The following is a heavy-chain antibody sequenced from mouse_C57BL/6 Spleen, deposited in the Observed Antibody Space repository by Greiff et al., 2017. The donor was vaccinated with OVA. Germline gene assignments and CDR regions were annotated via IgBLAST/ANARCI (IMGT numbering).Heavy chain of an antibody. D-gene: IGHD1-1*01. Sequence: QVQLQQPGAELVKPGASVKMSCKASGYTFTSYWITWVKQRPGQGLEWIGDIYPGSGSTNYNEKFKSKATLTVDTSSSTAYMQLSSLTSEDSAVYYCARNGPYYYGSRAWFAYWGQGTLVTVSA. CDR2: IYPGSGST. J-gene: IGHJ3*01. CDR1: GYTFTSYW. CDR3: ARNGPYYYGSRAWFAY. V-gene: IGHV1-55*01.